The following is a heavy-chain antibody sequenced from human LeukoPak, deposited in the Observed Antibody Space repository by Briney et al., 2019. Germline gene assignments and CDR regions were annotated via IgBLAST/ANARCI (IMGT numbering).Heavy chain of an antibody. CDR1: GGSISNYY. Sequence: SETLSLTCTVSGGSISNYYWSWIRQPAGKGLEWIGRIYSSGSTNYNPSLKSRVTMSLDTSKNQFSLKLTSVTAADTAVYYCARDSAPGYCGGDCYPDYWGQGTLVTVSS. CDR3: ARDSAPGYCGGDCYPDY. V-gene: IGHV4-4*07. CDR2: IYSSGST. D-gene: IGHD2-21*02. J-gene: IGHJ4*02.